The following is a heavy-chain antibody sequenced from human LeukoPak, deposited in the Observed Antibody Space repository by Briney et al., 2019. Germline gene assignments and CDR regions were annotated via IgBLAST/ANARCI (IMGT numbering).Heavy chain of an antibody. D-gene: IGHD3-9*01. CDR1: EFTFSDNW. Sequence: GGSLRLSCEASEFTFSDNWMYWVRQAPGKGLVWVSRINTDGKTTSYADSVKGRFTISRDNPKNTLYLQMNILRAEDTGIYYCARAQYYDSTSAGGMDDWGQGTTVTVS. V-gene: IGHV3-74*01. CDR3: ARAQYYDSTSAGGMDD. CDR2: INTDGKTT. J-gene: IGHJ6*02.